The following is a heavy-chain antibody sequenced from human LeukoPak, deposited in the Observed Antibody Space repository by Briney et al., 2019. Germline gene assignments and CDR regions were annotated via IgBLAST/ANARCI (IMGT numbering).Heavy chain of an antibody. CDR3: ARDTRPEAFDI. CDR1: GFTFSSYA. J-gene: IGHJ3*02. V-gene: IGHV3-7*01. Sequence: PGGSLRLSCAASGFTFSSYAMNWVRQAPGKGLEWVANIKEDGSEKDYVDSVKGRFTISRDNAKNSLYLQMNSLRAEDAAVYYCARDTRPEAFDIWGQGTMVTVSS. D-gene: IGHD1-14*01. CDR2: IKEDGSEK.